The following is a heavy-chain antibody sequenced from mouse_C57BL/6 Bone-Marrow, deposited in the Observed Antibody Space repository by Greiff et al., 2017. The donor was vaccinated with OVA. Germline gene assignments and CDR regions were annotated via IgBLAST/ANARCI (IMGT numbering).Heavy chain of an antibody. CDR2: INPNNGGT. Sequence: EVQLQQSGPELVKPGASVKISCKASGYTFTDYYMNWVKQSHGKSLEWIGDINPNNGGTSYNQEFKGKATLTVDKSSSTAYMELRSLTSEDSAVYYCARCGGFAYWGKGTLVTVSA. J-gene: IGHJ3*01. CDR1: GYTFTDYY. V-gene: IGHV1-26*01. CDR3: ARCGGFAY.